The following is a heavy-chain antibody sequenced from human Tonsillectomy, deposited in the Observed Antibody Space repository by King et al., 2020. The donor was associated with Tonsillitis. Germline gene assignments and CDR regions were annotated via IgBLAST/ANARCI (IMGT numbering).Heavy chain of an antibody. D-gene: IGHD2-15*01. Sequence: QLQESGPGLVKPSQTLSLTCTVSGGSISVGAFYWSWIRQHPGKGLEWIGYIYDSGNTYYNPSLKIRLTISVDTSKNQFSLKLSSVTAADTAVYYCGGYEGGVFDPWGQGTLVTVSS. CDR2: IYDSGNT. V-gene: IGHV4-31*03. CDR3: GGYEGGVFDP. J-gene: IGHJ5*02. CDR1: GGSISVGAFY.